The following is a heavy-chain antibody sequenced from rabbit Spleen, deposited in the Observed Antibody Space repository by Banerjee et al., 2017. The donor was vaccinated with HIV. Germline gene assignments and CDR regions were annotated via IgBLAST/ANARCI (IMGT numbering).Heavy chain of an antibody. CDR2: AYAGNSGGT. V-gene: IGHV1S40*01. CDR1: GFSFNEFSFNGGYD. CDR3: ARDAGASFSTYGMDL. J-gene: IGHJ6*01. D-gene: IGHD8-1*01. Sequence: QSLEESGGGLVKPGASLTLTCKASGFSFNEFSFNGGYDMCWVRQAPGKGLEWVACAYAGNSGGTCTAAWTKDRFAIPKPTSTTVTLQMTSLTAADTATYFCARDAGASFSTYGMDLWGPGTLVTVS.